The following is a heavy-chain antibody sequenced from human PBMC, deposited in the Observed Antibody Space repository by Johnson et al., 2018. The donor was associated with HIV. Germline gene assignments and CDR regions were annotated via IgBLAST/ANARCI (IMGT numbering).Heavy chain of an antibody. CDR1: GFTVSSNY. D-gene: IGHD1-1*01. CDR3: ATVWRNEGRHSFDV. J-gene: IGHJ3*01. V-gene: IGHV3-30*02. CDR2: IRYDGSNK. Sequence: QVQLVESGGGLVQPGGSLRLSCAASGFTVSSNYMSWVRQAPGKGLEWVAFIRYDGSNKYYADSVKGRFTISRDNAKNSLYLQMNSLRAEDTAVYFCATVWRNEGRHSFDVWGQGTMVAVSS.